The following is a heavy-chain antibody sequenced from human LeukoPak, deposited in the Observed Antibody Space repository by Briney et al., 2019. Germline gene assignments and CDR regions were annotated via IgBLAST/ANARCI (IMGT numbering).Heavy chain of an antibody. J-gene: IGHJ6*02. CDR3: AREWAAACGGDCYPLYYYYYGMDV. Sequence: GGSLRLSCAASGFTFSSYWMHWVRQAPGKGLVWVSRINSDGSSTSYADSVKGRFTISRDNAKNTLYLQMNSLRAEDTAVYYCAREWAAACGGDCYPLYYYYYGMDVWGQGTTVTVSS. CDR2: INSDGSST. V-gene: IGHV3-74*01. CDR1: GFTFSSYW. D-gene: IGHD2-21*02.